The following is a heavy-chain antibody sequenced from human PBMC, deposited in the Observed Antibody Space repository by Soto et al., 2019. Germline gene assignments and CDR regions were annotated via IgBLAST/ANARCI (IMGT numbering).Heavy chain of an antibody. CDR2: IYSGGSI. Sequence: PGGSLRLSCAASGFTVSSNYMSWVRQAPGKGLEWVSVIYSGGSIYYADSVKGRFTISRDNSKNSLYLQMNSLRAEDTALYYCAKDMGYCSGGSCYPYYFDYWGQGTLVTVSS. CDR3: AKDMGYCSGGSCYPYYFDY. J-gene: IGHJ4*02. V-gene: IGHV3-53*05. CDR1: GFTVSSNY. D-gene: IGHD2-15*01.